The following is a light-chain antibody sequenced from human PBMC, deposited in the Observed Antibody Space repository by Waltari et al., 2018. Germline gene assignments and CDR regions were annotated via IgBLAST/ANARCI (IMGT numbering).Light chain of an antibody. V-gene: IGLV2-23*02. CDR2: DVS. CDR1: SSDVGGYNY. J-gene: IGLJ2*01. Sequence: QSALTQPASVSGSPGQSITISCTGTSSDVGGYNYVSRYQQHPGKAPKFIIYDVSKRPSGVSNRFSGSKSGNTASLTISGLQAEDEADYYCCSYAGSSTPVIFGGGTKLTVL. CDR3: CSYAGSSTPVI.